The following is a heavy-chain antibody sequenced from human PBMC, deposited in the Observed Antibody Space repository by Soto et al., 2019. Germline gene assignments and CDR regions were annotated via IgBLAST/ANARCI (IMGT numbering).Heavy chain of an antibody. CDR2: ISSSGSTI. CDR1: GFTFSSYE. V-gene: IGHV3-48*03. CDR3: AKGSTYSFYFDH. D-gene: IGHD5-18*01. J-gene: IGHJ4*01. Sequence: GGSLRLSCAASGFTFSSYEMNWVRQAPGKGPEWVSYISSSGSTIYYADSVKGRFTISRDDSKNTLYLQMSRLGAEDTAAYYCAKGSTYSFYFDHWGQGTLVTVSS.